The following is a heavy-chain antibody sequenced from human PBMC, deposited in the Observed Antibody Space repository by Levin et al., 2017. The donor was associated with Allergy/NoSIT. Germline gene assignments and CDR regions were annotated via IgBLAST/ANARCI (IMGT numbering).Heavy chain of an antibody. CDR1: GFTFSSYW. V-gene: IGHV3-7*01. Sequence: GGSLRLSCAASGFTFSSYWMSWVRQAPGKGLEWVANIKQDGSEKYYVDSVKGRFTISRDNAKNSLYLQMNSLRAEDTAVYYCARENGQSYYYYGMDVWGQGTTVTVSS. J-gene: IGHJ6*02. CDR2: IKQDGSEK. CDR3: ARENGQSYYYYGMDV.